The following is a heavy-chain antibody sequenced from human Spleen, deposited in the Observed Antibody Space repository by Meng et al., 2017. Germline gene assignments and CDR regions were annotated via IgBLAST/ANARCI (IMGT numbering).Heavy chain of an antibody. J-gene: IGHJ4*02. Sequence: GESLKISCAASGFTFSSSAMSCVRQAPGKGLEWVSSITGGGDNTYYADSVKGRFTISRDNSKNTLSLQMNSLRAEDTAVYYCAKEAQVGAAIDYWGQGTLVTVSS. CDR2: ITGGGDNT. D-gene: IGHD1-26*01. CDR1: GFTFSSSA. CDR3: AKEAQVGAAIDY. V-gene: IGHV3-23*01.